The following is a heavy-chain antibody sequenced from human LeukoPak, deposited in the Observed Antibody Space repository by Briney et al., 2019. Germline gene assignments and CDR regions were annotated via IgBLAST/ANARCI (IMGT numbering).Heavy chain of an antibody. CDR2: ISWNSGSI. Sequence: GRSLRLSCAASGFTFDDYAMHWVRQAPGKGLEWVSGISWNSGSIGYADSVKGRFTISRDNAKNSLYLQMNSLRAEDTAVYYCARDRKWQNYFDYWGQGTLVTVSS. J-gene: IGHJ4*02. V-gene: IGHV3-9*01. CDR3: ARDRKWQNYFDY. CDR1: GFTFDDYA. D-gene: IGHD5-12*01.